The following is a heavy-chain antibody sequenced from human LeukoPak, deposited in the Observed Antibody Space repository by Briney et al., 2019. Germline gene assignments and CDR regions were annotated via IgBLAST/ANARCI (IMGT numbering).Heavy chain of an antibody. CDR3: AMTYSSDAFDI. CDR2: ISSSGSTI. CDR1: GFTFSYFT. D-gene: IGHD3-22*01. J-gene: IGHJ3*02. V-gene: IGHV3-48*04. Sequence: GGSLRLSCTASGFTFSYFTMNWVRQAPGKGLEWVSYISSSGSTIYYADSVKGRFTISRDNAKNSLYLQMNSLRAEDTAVYYCAMTYSSDAFDIWGQGTMVTVSS.